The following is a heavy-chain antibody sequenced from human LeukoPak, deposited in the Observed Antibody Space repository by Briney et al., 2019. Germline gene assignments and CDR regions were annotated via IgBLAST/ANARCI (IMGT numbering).Heavy chain of an antibody. CDR3: ARIYYGSGSYYTYYFDN. D-gene: IGHD3-10*01. V-gene: IGHV4-39*07. J-gene: IGHJ4*02. CDR1: GGSISSSSYY. CDR2: IYYSGST. Sequence: SETLSLTCTVSGGSISSSSYYWGWIRQPPGKGPEWIGSIYYSGSTYYNPSLKSRVTISVDTSKNQFSLKLSSVTAADTAVYYCARIYYGSGSYYTYYFDNWGQGTLVTVSS.